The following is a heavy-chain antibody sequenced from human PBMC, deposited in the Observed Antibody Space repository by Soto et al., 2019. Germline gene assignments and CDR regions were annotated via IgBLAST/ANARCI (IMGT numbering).Heavy chain of an antibody. J-gene: IGHJ6*02. D-gene: IGHD3-10*01. CDR1: GYTFTSYD. CDR3: ARVQVVRVLRQRNGMDV. Sequence: ASVKVSCKASGYTFTSYDINWVRQATGQGLEWMGWMNPNSGNTGYAQKFQGRVTMTRNTSISTAYMELSSLRSEDTAVYYCARVQVVRVLRQRNGMDVWGQGTTVTVSS. V-gene: IGHV1-8*01. CDR2: MNPNSGNT.